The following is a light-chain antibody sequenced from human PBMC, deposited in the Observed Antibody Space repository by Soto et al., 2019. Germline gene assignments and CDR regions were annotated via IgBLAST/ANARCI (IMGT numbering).Light chain of an antibody. V-gene: IGLV1-40*01. Sequence: QSVLTQPPSVSGAPGQRVTISCTGNNSNLGAGYDVHWYQQLPGAAPKLVVFGNRNRPSGVPERFSGSKSGTSASLAITGLQAEDEADYYCQAYDYSLTAFAFGGGTQLTVL. CDR2: GNR. CDR1: NSNLGAGYD. J-gene: IGLJ3*02. CDR3: QAYDYSLTAFA.